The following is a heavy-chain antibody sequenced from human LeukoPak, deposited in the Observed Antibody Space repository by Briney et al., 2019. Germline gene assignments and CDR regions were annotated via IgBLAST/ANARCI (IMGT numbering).Heavy chain of an antibody. CDR2: ISSNGGST. CDR3: VKDGGLRYFDWSIFPDGAFDI. J-gene: IGHJ3*02. D-gene: IGHD3-9*01. CDR1: GFTFSSYA. V-gene: IGHV3-64D*06. Sequence: GGSLRLSCSASGFTFSSYAMHWVRQAPGKGLEYVSAISSNGGSTYYADSVKGRFTISRDNSKNTLYLQMSSLRAEDTAVYYCVKDGGLRYFDWSIFPDGAFDIWGQGTMVTVSS.